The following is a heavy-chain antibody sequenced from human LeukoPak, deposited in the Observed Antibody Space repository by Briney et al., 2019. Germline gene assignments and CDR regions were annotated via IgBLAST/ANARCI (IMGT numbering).Heavy chain of an antibody. Sequence: ASVKVSCKASGYTFTSYVISWVRQAPGQGLEWMGWINAYNGNTNYAQKLRGRVTMTTHTSTSTAYMELRSLRSDDTAVYYCARPLGYYYGMDVWGQGTTVTVSS. CDR3: ARPLGYYYGMDV. V-gene: IGHV1-18*01. CDR1: GYTFTSYV. D-gene: IGHD3-16*01. CDR2: INAYNGNT. J-gene: IGHJ6*02.